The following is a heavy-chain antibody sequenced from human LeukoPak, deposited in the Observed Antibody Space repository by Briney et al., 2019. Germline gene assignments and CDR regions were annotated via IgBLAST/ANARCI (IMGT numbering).Heavy chain of an antibody. D-gene: IGHD3-3*01. CDR3: AKDFWSGYYPNY. J-gene: IGHJ4*02. CDR2: SGSGGST. CDR1: GFTFSSYA. V-gene: IGHV3-23*01. Sequence: GGSLRLSCAASGFTFSSYAMSWVRQAPGKGLEWVSGSGSGGSTYYADSVKGRLTISRDNSKNTLYLQMNSLRAEDTAVYYCAKDFWSGYYPNYWGQGTLVTVSS.